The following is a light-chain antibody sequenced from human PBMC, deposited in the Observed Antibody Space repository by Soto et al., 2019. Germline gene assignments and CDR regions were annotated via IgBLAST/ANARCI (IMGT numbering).Light chain of an antibody. Sequence: DIQMTQSPSSLSASVGDRVTITCRASQRVSAFLNWYQQKPGEAPKLLIFDVSVLESGVPSRFSASGSETDFTLSITSLQPEGFAAYYCQQTYSPPLIFGPGTKVDFK. CDR1: QRVSAF. V-gene: IGKV1-39*01. J-gene: IGKJ3*01. CDR3: QQTYSPPLI. CDR2: DVS.